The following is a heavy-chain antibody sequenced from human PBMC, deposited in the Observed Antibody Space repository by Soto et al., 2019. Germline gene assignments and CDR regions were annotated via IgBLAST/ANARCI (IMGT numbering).Heavy chain of an antibody. D-gene: IGHD4-17*01. CDR1: GGSISSGDYY. CDR2: IYYSGST. Sequence: TLSLTCTVSGGSISSGDYYWSWIRQPPGKGLEWIGYIYYSGSTYYNPSLKSRVTISVDTSKNQFSLKLSSVTAADTAVYYCARGRSVYGDYLIYWGQGTLVTVSS. CDR3: ARGRSVYGDYLIY. V-gene: IGHV4-30-4*01. J-gene: IGHJ4*02.